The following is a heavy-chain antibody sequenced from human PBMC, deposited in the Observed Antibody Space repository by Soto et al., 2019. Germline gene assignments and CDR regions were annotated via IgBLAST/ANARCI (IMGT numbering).Heavy chain of an antibody. CDR1: GGSISSYY. J-gene: IGHJ4*02. V-gene: IGHV4-59*01. Sequence: SETLSLTCTVSGGSISSYYWSWIRQPPGKGLEWIGYIYYSGSTNYNPSLKSRVTIPVDTSKNQFSLKLSSVTAADTAVYYCARSEDPEPYYFDYWGQGTLVTVSS. CDR2: IYYSGST. D-gene: IGHD2-15*01. CDR3: ARSEDPEPYYFDY.